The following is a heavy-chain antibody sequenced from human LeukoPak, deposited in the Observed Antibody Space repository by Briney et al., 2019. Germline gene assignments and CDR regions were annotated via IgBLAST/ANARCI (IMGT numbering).Heavy chain of an antibody. D-gene: IGHD5-12*01. J-gene: IGHJ4*02. CDR1: GFTFSSFW. CDR3: ARSGYAFDY. Sequence: GGSLRLSCAASGFTFSSFWMSWVRQAPGKGPEWVASIKQDGSEKYYVGSVEGRFTISRDNSKNSLYLQMNSLRAEDTAVYYCARSGYAFDYWGQGALVTVSS. CDR2: IKQDGSEK. V-gene: IGHV3-7*01.